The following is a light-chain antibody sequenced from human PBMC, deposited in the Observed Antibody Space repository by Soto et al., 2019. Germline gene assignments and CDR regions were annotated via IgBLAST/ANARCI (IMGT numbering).Light chain of an antibody. V-gene: IGKV3-15*01. CDR2: GAS. CDR3: PQYNNWWT. J-gene: IGKJ1*01. Sequence: EIVMTQSPATLSVSPGERATLSCRASQSVNSNLAWYQQKPGQAPRRLIYGASTRATGIPARFSGSGSETEFTLTISSLPSEDFEVYYWPQYNNWWTFGQGTKVEIK. CDR1: QSVNSN.